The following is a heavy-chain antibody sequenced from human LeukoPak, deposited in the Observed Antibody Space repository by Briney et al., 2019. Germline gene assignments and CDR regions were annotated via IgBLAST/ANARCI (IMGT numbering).Heavy chain of an antibody. CDR2: IYYSGST. CDR1: GGSISSSSDY. J-gene: IGHJ4*02. Sequence: SETLSLTCSVSGGSISSSSDYWGWIRQPPGKGLEWIGSIYYSGSTYYNPSLKSRVIISVDTSKNQFSLKLSSVTAADTAVYYCARTGAARLEYYFDYWGQGTLVIVSS. D-gene: IGHD6-6*01. V-gene: IGHV4-39*01. CDR3: ARTGAARLEYYFDY.